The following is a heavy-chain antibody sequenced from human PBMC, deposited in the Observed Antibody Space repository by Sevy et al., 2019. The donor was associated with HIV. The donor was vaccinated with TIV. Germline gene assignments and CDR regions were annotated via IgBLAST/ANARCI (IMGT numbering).Heavy chain of an antibody. D-gene: IGHD3-16*01. CDR1: GFTFSSYA. CDR3: ARDPRWGTPTSYYYYYYMDV. V-gene: IGHV3-30-3*01. J-gene: IGHJ6*03. CDR2: ISYDGSNK. Sequence: GGSLRLSCAASGFTFSSYAMHWVRQAPGKGLEWVAVISYDGSNKYYADSVKGRFTISRDNSKNTLYLQMNSPRAEDTAVYYCARDPRWGTPTSYYYYYYMDVWGKGTTVTVSS.